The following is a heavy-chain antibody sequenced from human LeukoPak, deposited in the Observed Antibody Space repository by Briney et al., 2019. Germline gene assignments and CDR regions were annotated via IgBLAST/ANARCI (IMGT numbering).Heavy chain of an antibody. CDR3: ASRPRYCSGGSCRGRYFDY. CDR1: GGSFSGYY. V-gene: IGHV4-34*01. J-gene: IGHJ4*02. Sequence: SETLSLTCAVYGGSFSGYYWSWIHQPPGKGLEWIGEINHSGSTNYNPSLKSRVTISVDTSKNQFSLKLSSVTAADTAVYYCASRPRYCSGGSCRGRYFDYWGQGTLVTVSS. D-gene: IGHD2-15*01. CDR2: INHSGST.